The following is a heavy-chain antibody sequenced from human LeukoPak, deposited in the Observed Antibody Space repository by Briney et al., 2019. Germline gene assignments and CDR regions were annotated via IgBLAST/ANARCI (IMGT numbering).Heavy chain of an antibody. CDR2: INAGNGNT. V-gene: IGHV1-3*01. Sequence: ASVKVSCKASGYTFTNYAVHWVRQAPGQRLEWMGWINAGNGNTEYSQNFQDRVTITRDTSATTAYMELSSLRSEDTAVYYCARGTRRIAVAGCLFDYWGQGTLVTVSS. D-gene: IGHD6-19*01. CDR1: GYTFTNYA. J-gene: IGHJ4*02. CDR3: ARGTRRIAVAGCLFDY.